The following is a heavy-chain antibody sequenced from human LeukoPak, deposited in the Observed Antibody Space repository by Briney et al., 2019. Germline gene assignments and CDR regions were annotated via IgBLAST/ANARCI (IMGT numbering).Heavy chain of an antibody. CDR3: ARGGRGSAAVVAPRSFDI. CDR1: GFTVSSIH. J-gene: IGHJ3*02. Sequence: GGSLRLSCAASGFTVSSIHMVWVRQAPGKELEWVSVTYTGGNSYYADSVKGRFIISRDISKNTLYLQMNSLRAEDSALYYCARGGRGSAAVVAPRSFDIWGQGTMVTVSS. CDR2: TYTGGNS. D-gene: IGHD3-22*01. V-gene: IGHV3-53*01.